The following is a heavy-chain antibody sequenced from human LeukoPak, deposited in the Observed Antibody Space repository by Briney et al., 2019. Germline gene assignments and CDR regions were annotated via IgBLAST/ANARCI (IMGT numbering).Heavy chain of an antibody. D-gene: IGHD3-3*01. V-gene: IGHV4-4*02. CDR1: GGSISSSNW. CDR3: ARGWPGYDFWSGYYTGFDY. CDR2: INHSGST. J-gene: IGHJ4*02. Sequence: KSSETLSLTCAVSGGSISSSNWWSWVRQPPGKGLEWIGEINHSGSTNYNPSLKSRVTISVDTSKNQFSLKLSSVTVADTAVYYCARGWPGYDFWSGYYTGFDYWGQGTLVTVSS.